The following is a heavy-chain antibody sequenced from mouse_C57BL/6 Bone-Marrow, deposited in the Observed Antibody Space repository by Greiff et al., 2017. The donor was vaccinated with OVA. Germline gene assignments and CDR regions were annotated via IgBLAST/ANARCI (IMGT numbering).Heavy chain of an antibody. V-gene: IGHV5-12*01. CDR2: ISNGGGST. D-gene: IGHD5-1*01. CDR3: ARHRSIYPFAY. J-gene: IGHJ3*01. CDR1: GFTFSDYY. Sequence: EVQLVESGGGLVQPGGSLKLSCAASGFTFSDYYMYWVRQTPEKRLEWVAYISNGGGSTYYPDTVTGRFTISRDNAKNTLYLQMSRLKSEDTAMYYCARHRSIYPFAYWGQGTLVTVSA.